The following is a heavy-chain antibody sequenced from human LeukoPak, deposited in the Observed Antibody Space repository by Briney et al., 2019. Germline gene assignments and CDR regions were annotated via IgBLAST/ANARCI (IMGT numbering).Heavy chain of an antibody. D-gene: IGHD2-15*01. CDR3: APSGYCSGGTCYLRYWYFDL. V-gene: IGHV3-23*01. J-gene: IGHJ2*01. CDR2: ISGSGGST. Sequence: RAGGSLRLSCAASGFTFSSYSMNWVRQAPGEGLEWVSAISGSGGSTYYADSVKGRFTISRDNSKNTLYLQMNSLRAEDAAVYYCAPSGYCSGGTCYLRYWYFDLWGRGTLVTVSS. CDR1: GFTFSSYS.